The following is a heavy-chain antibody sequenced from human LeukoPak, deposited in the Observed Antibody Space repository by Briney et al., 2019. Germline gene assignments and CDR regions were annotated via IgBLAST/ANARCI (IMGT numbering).Heavy chain of an antibody. CDR1: GFTFSSYA. CDR2: ISYDGSNK. J-gene: IGHJ4*02. CDR3: AREVWQLVPPYFDY. D-gene: IGHD6-13*01. Sequence: GGSLRLSCAASGFTFSSYAMHWVRQAPGKGLEWVAVISYDGSNKYYADSVKGRFTISRDNSKNTLYLQMNSLRAEDTAVYYCAREVWQLVPPYFDYWGQGTLVTASS. V-gene: IGHV3-30-3*01.